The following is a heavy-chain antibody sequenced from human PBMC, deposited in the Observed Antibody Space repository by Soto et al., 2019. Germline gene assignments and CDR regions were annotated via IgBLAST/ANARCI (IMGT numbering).Heavy chain of an antibody. CDR2: INHSGST. V-gene: IGHV4-34*01. CDR3: ARGSTHYYDSSGYYD. D-gene: IGHD3-22*01. CDR1: GGSFSGYY. J-gene: IGHJ4*02. Sequence: PSETLSLTXAVYGGSFSGYYWSWIRQPPGKGLEWIGEINHSGSTNYNPSLKSRVTISVDTSKNQFSLKLSSVTAADTAVYYCARGSTHYYDSSGYYDWGQGTLVTVS.